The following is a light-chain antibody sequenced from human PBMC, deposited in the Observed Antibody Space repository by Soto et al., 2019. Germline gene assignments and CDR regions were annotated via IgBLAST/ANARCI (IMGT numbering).Light chain of an antibody. Sequence: QSVLTQPASVSGSPGQSITISCTGTSSDVGGYNYVSWYQQYPGKAPKLMIYDVSNWPSGISNRFSGSKSGNTASLTISGLQAEDEADYYCSSYTSSSTLYVFGTGTKLTVL. CDR1: SSDVGGYNY. V-gene: IGLV2-14*01. CDR2: DVS. CDR3: SSYTSSSTLYV. J-gene: IGLJ1*01.